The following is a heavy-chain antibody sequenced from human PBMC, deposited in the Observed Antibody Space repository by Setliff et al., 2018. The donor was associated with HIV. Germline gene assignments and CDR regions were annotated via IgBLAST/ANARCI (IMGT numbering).Heavy chain of an antibody. CDR2: IYPGDSDI. D-gene: IGHD6-25*01. CDR1: GYSFTNYW. V-gene: IGHV5-51*01. J-gene: IGHJ5*02. Sequence: PGESLKISCKGSGYSFTNYWIGWVRQMPGKGLEWMGIIYPGDSDIQYSPSLQGQVTISADKSTSTAYLQWSSLKASDTAMYYCARRLYSSEASDPWGQGTLVTVSS. CDR3: ARRLYSSEASDP.